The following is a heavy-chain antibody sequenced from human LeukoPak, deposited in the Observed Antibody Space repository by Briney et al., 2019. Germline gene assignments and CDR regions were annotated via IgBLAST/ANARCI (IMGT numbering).Heavy chain of an antibody. CDR2: MWYDGSKE. CDR3: ARELGSSTFDY. V-gene: IGHV3-33*01. CDR1: GFTFSVYG. J-gene: IGHJ4*02. D-gene: IGHD2-15*01. Sequence: GRSLRLSCAASGFTFSVYGMHWVRQAPGKGLEWVAVMWYDGSKEYYADSVKGRSTISRDTSTNMLYLQMNSLRAEDTAVYYCARELGSSTFDYWGQGTLVTVSS.